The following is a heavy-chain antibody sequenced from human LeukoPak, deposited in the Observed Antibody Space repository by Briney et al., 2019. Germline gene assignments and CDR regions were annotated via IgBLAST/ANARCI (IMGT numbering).Heavy chain of an antibody. D-gene: IGHD3-22*01. CDR1: GFTFDDYA. CDR2: ISWNSGSI. Sequence: GGSLRLSCAASGFTFDDYAMPWVRQAPGKGLEWVSGISWNSGSIGYADSVKGRFTISRDNAKNSLYLQMNSLRAEDTALYYCATGGSGYYPGYWGQGTLVTVSS. J-gene: IGHJ4*02. V-gene: IGHV3-9*01. CDR3: ATGGSGYYPGY.